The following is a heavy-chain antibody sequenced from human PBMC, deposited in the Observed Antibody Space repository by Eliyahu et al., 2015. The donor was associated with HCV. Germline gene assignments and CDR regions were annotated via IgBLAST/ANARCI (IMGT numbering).Heavy chain of an antibody. D-gene: IGHD3-16*01. CDR2: ISDSGNHI. CDR3: ARDDSSFGNPTFDY. CDR1: GXXFSSYY. Sequence: EVQLVESGGGLVKPGGSLRXSXAASGXXFSSYYMNWVRQAPGRGLEWXSSISDSGNHIYYADSVKGRFTISRDNAKKSLYLQMNILRAEDTAVYYCARDDSSFGNPTFDYWGQGSLVTVSS. V-gene: IGHV3-21*01. J-gene: IGHJ4*02.